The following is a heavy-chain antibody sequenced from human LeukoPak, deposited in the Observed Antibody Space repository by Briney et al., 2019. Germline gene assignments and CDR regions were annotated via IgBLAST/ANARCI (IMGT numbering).Heavy chain of an antibody. CDR1: SGSINSSNW. Sequence: SETLSLTCAVSSGSINSSNWWSWVRQPPGKGLEWIGQIFHGGSANYNPSLKSRVTMSVDKSNNQFSLRLSSVTAADTAVYYCARDRNSNLRLGFWGQGALVTVSS. V-gene: IGHV4-4*02. J-gene: IGHJ4*02. CDR2: IFHGGSA. CDR3: ARDRNSNLRLGF. D-gene: IGHD5-12*01.